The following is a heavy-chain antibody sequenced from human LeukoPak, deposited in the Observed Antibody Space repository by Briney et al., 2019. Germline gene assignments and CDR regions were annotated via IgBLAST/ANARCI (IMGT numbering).Heavy chain of an antibody. CDR1: GGYIITSGHY. J-gene: IGHJ5*02. Sequence: SETLSPTCTVSGGYIITSGHYWGWIRQPPGKGLEWIGSIYYTGVTSTNPFFRSRMSISVDTSKNQFSLNLTSVTAADAAVYYCARERSSSGGHSWFDPWGQGTLVTVSS. V-gene: IGHV4-39*07. CDR3: ARERSSSGGHSWFDP. D-gene: IGHD4-23*01. CDR2: IYYTGVT.